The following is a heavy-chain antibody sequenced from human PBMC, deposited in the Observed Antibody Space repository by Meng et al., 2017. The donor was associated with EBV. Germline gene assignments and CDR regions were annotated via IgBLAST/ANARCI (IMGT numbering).Heavy chain of an antibody. CDR1: GYTFTSYY. CDR3: VRELVGGTFDY. D-gene: IGHD1/OR15-1a*01. CDR2: IIPAGGNT. V-gene: IGHV1-46*01. Sequence: QLHLGPSGAEVKKPCASVKVSCKASGYTFTSYYLHWVRQAPGQGLEWMGIIIPAGGNTNYAQKFRGRFTMTRDTSTSTVYMDLSILTSEDTAVYYCVRELVGGTFDYWGQGTLVTVSS. J-gene: IGHJ4*02.